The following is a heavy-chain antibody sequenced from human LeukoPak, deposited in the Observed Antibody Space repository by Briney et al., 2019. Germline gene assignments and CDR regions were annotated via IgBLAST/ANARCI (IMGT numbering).Heavy chain of an antibody. CDR2: ISYDGSNK. D-gene: IGHD5-24*01. J-gene: IGHJ4*02. CDR3: AKSQARGGISGTIMAIVDS. CDR1: GFTFSSYG. Sequence: VGSLRLSCAASGFTFSSYGMHWVRQAPGKGLEWVAVISYDGSNKYYVDSVKGRFIISRDNSKNTLYLQMNSLRAEDTAVYYCAKSQARGGISGTIMAIVDSWGQGALVTVSS. V-gene: IGHV3-30*18.